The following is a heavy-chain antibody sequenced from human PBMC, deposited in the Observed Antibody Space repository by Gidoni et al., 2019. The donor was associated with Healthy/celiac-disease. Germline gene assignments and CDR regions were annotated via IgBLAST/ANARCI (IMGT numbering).Heavy chain of an antibody. V-gene: IGHV4-34*01. Sequence: QVQLQQWGAGLVKPSETLSLTCAVYGGSFSGYYWSWIRQPPGKGLEWIGEINHSGSTNYNPSLKSRVTISVDTSKTQFSLKLSSVTASDTAVYYCARGPSSKRYPFDYWGQGTLVTVSS. CDR1: GGSFSGYY. CDR3: ARGPSSKRYPFDY. CDR2: INHSGST. J-gene: IGHJ4*02. D-gene: IGHD1-1*01.